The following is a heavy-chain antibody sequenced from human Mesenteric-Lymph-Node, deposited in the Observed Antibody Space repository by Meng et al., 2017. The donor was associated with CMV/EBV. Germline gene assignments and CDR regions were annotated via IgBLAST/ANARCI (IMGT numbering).Heavy chain of an antibody. CDR1: EYSLLNYA. J-gene: IGHJ4*02. Sequence: KASEYSLLNYAIHWVRQAPGQRLEWMGWINAGNGNTEYSQRFQGKVLITRDISASTVYLELTSLRSEDTALYYCARDDYSSIFRVFVYWGQGTLVTVS. D-gene: IGHD4-11*01. CDR2: INAGNGNT. CDR3: ARDDYSSIFRVFVY. V-gene: IGHV1-3*01.